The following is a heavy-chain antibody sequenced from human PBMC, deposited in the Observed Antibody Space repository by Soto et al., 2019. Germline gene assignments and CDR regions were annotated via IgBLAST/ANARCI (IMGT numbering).Heavy chain of an antibody. CDR3: SKHPDFWSGYYDY. V-gene: IGHV3-23*01. D-gene: IGHD3-3*01. J-gene: IGHJ4*02. CDR2: ISGSGGST. CDR1: GFTFSSYA. Sequence: PGGSLRLSCAASGFTFSSYAMSWVRQAPGKGLEWVSAISGSGGSTYYADSVKGRFTISRDNSKNTLYLQMNSLRAEDTAVYYCSKHPDFWSGYYDYWSQGTLVTVSS.